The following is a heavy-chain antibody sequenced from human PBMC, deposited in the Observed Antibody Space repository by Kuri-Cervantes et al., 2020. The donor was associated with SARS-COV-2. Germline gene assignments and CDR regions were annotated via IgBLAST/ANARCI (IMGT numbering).Heavy chain of an antibody. D-gene: IGHD2-2*02. CDR1: GFTFSNAW. V-gene: IGHV3-15*01. Sequence: GESLKISCAASGFTFSNAWMSWVRQAPGKGLEWVGRIKSKTDGGTTDYAAPAKGRFTISRDDSKNTLYLQMNSLKTEDTAVYYCTTDLPNPTYPRYYYYYYGMDVWGQGTTVTVSS. J-gene: IGHJ6*02. CDR2: IKSKTDGGTT. CDR3: TTDLPNPTYPRYYYYYYGMDV.